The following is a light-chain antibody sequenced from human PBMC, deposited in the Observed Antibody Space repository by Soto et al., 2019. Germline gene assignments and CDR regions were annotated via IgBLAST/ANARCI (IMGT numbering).Light chain of an antibody. V-gene: IGKV1-5*03. Sequence: DIQMTQSPSNMSASVGDRVTITCRASQSIDSWLAWYQQKPGKAPKFLMYKASNLESGVPSRFSGSGSETEFTLTISSLQPDDFATYYCQHYKSYPWTFGQGTKVEFK. CDR3: QHYKSYPWT. CDR1: QSIDSW. CDR2: KAS. J-gene: IGKJ1*01.